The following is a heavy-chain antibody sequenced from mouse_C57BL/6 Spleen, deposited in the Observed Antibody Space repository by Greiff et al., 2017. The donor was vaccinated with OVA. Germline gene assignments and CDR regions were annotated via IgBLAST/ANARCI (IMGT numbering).Heavy chain of an antibody. CDR2: IFPGSGST. Sequence: VKLMESGPELVKPGASVKISCKASGYTFTDYYINWVKQRPGQGLEWIGWIFPGSGSTYYNEKFKGKATLTVDKSSSTAYMLLSSLTSEDSAVYFCARVAELGRMGYFDVWGTGTTVTVSS. V-gene: IGHV1-75*01. CDR3: ARVAELGRMGYFDV. D-gene: IGHD4-1*01. J-gene: IGHJ1*03. CDR1: GYTFTDYY.